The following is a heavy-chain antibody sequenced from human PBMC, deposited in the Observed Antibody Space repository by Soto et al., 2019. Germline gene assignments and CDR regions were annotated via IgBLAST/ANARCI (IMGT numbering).Heavy chain of an antibody. CDR2: VKRDGSER. J-gene: IGHJ6*02. D-gene: IGHD4-17*01. Sequence: HPGGSLRLSCAASGFTFSSYWMTWVRQAPGKGLEWVANVKRDGSERNYVDSVKGRFTISRDNAKNSLYLHMNSLRAEDSAVYYCARDYGIGYFYYYDGLDVWGQGTTVTVSS. V-gene: IGHV3-7*03. CDR3: ARDYGIGYFYYYDGLDV. CDR1: GFTFSSYW.